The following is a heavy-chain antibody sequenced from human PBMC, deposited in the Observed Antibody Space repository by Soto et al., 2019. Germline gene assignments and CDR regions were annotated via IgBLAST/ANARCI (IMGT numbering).Heavy chain of an antibody. D-gene: IGHD1-20*01. CDR3: ATDHGITVTPLFDY. CDR2: FDPEDGET. CDR1: GYTLTELS. V-gene: IGHV1-24*01. J-gene: IGHJ4*02. Sequence: GASVKVSCKVSGYTLTELSMHWVRQAPGKGLEWMGGFDPEDGETIYAQKFQGRVTMTEDTSTDTAYMALSSLRSEDTAVYYCATDHGITVTPLFDYWGQGTLVTVSS.